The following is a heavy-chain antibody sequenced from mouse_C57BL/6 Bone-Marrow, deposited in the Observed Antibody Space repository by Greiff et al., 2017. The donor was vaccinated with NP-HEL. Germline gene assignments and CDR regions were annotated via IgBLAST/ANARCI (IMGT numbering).Heavy chain of an antibody. D-gene: IGHD2-12*01. J-gene: IGHJ3*01. Sequence: VKLMESGAELVRPGASVTLSCKASGYTFTDYEMHWVKQTPVHGLEWIGAIDPETGGTAYNQKFKGKAILTADKSSSTAYMELRSLTSEDSAVYYCTRGRIYYSFAYWGQGTLVTVSA. CDR3: TRGRIYYSFAY. V-gene: IGHV1-15*01. CDR2: IDPETGGT. CDR1: GYTFTDYE.